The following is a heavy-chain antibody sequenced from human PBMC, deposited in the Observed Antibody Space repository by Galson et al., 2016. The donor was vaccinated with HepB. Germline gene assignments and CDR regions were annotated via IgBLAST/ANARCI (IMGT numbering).Heavy chain of an antibody. CDR2: ISNRSSHT. V-gene: IGHV3-11*06. CDR3: ARVVMTYDILTGYQTYYFDY. CDR1: EVTFSDHY. J-gene: IGHJ4*02. D-gene: IGHD3-9*01. Sequence: SLRLSCAASEVTFSDHYLSWIRQAPGKGLEWVSYISNRSSHTNHADFVKGRSTISRDNAKNSLYLQMSGLRAEDTAVYYCARVVMTYDILTGYQTYYFDYWGQGTLVTVSS.